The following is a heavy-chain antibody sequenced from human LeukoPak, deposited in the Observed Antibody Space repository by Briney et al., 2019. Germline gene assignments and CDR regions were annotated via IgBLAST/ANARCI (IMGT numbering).Heavy chain of an antibody. D-gene: IGHD4-17*01. Sequence: GGSLRLSCAASGFTFSSYGMYWVRQAPGKGLEWVAFIRYDGSDKYYADSVKGRFTISRDNSKNTLFLEVNGLRTEDTALYYCAKDLSGFQRYGDYWGQGTLVTVSS. CDR2: IRYDGSDK. J-gene: IGHJ4*02. V-gene: IGHV3-30*02. CDR1: GFTFSSYG. CDR3: AKDLSGFQRYGDY.